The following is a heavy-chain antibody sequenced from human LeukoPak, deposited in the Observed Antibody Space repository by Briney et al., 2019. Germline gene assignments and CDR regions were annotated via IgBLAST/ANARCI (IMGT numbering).Heavy chain of an antibody. J-gene: IGHJ4*02. V-gene: IGHV3-23*01. D-gene: IGHD6-13*01. CDR1: GFTFSSYA. CDR2: ISGSGGNT. CDR3: APFSGQQGVLFNLHY. Sequence: QPGGSLRLSCAASGFTFSSYAMSWVRQAPGKGLEWVSAISGSGGNTYYADSVKGRFTISRDNSKNTLYLQMNSLRAEDTAVYYWAPFSGQQGVLFNLHYGGREPLVTVSS.